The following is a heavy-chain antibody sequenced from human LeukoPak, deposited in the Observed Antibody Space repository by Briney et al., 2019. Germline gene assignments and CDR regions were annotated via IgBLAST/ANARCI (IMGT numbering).Heavy chain of an antibody. CDR1: GFTFDDYA. V-gene: IGHV3-43*02. CDR3: AKAAYCSITTCYRYYYYYMDV. Sequence: GGSLRLSCAASGFTFDDYATHWVRHAPGKGLEWISLISGDGSTFYADSVKGRFIISRDNSKNSLYLQMNSLRAEDTALYYCAKAAYCSITTCYRYYYYYMDVWGKGTTVTVSS. J-gene: IGHJ6*03. CDR2: ISGDGST. D-gene: IGHD2-2*01.